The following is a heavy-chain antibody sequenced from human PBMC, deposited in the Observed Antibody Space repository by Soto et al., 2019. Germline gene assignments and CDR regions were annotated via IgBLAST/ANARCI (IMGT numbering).Heavy chain of an antibody. Sequence: GGSLRLSCAASGFTFSNAWMSWVRQAPGKGLEWVGRIKSKTDGGETDYAAPVKGRFTISRDDSKNTLYLQMNSLKTEDTAVYYCTTGIPRGYYDSSGYYYVDYWGQGTLVTVSS. D-gene: IGHD3-22*01. V-gene: IGHV3-15*01. J-gene: IGHJ4*02. CDR3: TTGIPRGYYDSSGYYYVDY. CDR2: IKSKTDGGET. CDR1: GFTFSNAW.